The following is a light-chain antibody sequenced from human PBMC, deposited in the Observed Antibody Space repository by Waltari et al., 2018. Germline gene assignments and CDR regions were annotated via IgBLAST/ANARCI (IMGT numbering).Light chain of an antibody. CDR2: RKK. V-gene: IGLV1-47*01. CDR3: AAWDDSRSGRV. CDR1: RSNIGSDY. J-gene: IGLJ3*02. Sequence: QSVLTQPPSASGTPGQRVTISCSGSRSNIGSDYVYWYQQLPGTAPQTLSCRKKPLPQVVPDRFCGSKSAPPASLAISGRRSEDEADYYCAAWDDSRSGRVFGGGTKVTVL.